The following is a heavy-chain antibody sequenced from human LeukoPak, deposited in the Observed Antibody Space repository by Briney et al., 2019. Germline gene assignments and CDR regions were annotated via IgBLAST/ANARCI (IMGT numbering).Heavy chain of an antibody. J-gene: IGHJ4*02. CDR2: ISNNGETI. D-gene: IGHD6-6*01. CDR3: ARGVYPPVD. V-gene: IGHV3-11*01. Sequence: GGSLRLSCAASGFTFSDKYMSWIRQALGKGLEFISYISNNGETIHYADSVKGRFTISRDNAKNSLYLQMNDLRVEDTAVYYCARGVYPPVDWGQGTLVTVSS. CDR1: GFTFSDKY.